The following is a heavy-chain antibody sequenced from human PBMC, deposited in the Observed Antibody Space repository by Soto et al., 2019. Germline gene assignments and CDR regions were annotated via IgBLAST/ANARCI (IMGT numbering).Heavy chain of an antibody. Sequence: GGSLRLSCAASGFIFDSHAMSWDRQAPGKGLEWVSSITGRGGTTYSAASVKGRFTVFRDNFKNTLYLQMNSMRAEDTARYFCAKSLPPRRQLIPVWGTQYHYEYYGMDVWGQGTTVTVSS. V-gene: IGHV3-23*01. CDR2: ITGRGGTT. CDR1: GFIFDSHA. J-gene: IGHJ6*02. CDR3: AKSLPPRRQLIPVWGTQYHYEYYGMDV. D-gene: IGHD6-13*01.